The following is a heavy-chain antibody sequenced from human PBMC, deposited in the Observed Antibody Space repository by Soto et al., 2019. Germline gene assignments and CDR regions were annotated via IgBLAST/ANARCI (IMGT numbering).Heavy chain of an antibody. V-gene: IGHV3-21*01. CDR2: ISSSSSYI. D-gene: IGHD2-2*03. CDR1: GYTFSSYS. J-gene: IGHJ6*02. CDR3: ARGGYCISTSCYDYYYYGMDV. Sequence: GGSLRISCAASGYTFSSYSMNWVRQDPGKGLEWVSSISSSSSYIYYADSVKGRFTISRDNAKNSLYLQMNSLRAEDTAVYYCARGGYCISTSCYDYYYYGMDVWGQGTTVTVSS.